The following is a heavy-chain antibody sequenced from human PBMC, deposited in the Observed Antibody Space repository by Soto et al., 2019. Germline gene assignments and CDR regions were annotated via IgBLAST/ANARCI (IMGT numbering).Heavy chain of an antibody. V-gene: IGHV1-69*06. J-gene: IGHJ3*02. CDR2: IIPMFGTS. Sequence: SVKVSCKASGGTFSSYAINWVRQAPGQGLEWMGGIIPMFGTSNYAESFQGRLTMTADKSTSTAYMQLSSLRSEDTAVYYCAKQSSHYYDSSGYYHDAFDIWG. D-gene: IGHD3-22*01. CDR1: GGTFSSYA. CDR3: AKQSSHYYDSSGYYHDAFDI.